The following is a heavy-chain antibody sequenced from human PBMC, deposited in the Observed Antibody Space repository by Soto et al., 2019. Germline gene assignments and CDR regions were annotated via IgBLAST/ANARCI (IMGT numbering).Heavy chain of an antibody. D-gene: IGHD1-7*01. CDR2: ISANGQGI. J-gene: IGHJ4*02. V-gene: IGHV3-23*01. CDR3: AKDRNYPRDQFHY. Sequence: GSLRLSCAASGFTFISNALIFVRHSPGKGLEWVSAISANGQGIYYADSVRGRFTISRDNSKNTIFLHMDSLSAEDTAVYYCAKDRNYPRDQFHYWGQGTLVTVSS. CDR1: GFTFISNA.